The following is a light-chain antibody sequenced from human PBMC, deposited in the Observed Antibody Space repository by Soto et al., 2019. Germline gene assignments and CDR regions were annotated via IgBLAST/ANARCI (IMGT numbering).Light chain of an antibody. V-gene: IGKV3-20*01. Sequence: PGDRATLSCRASQSVNSNYLAWYQRKPGQAPRLLIYGASNRATDIPYRFSASGSGTDFTLTITRLEAEDFAVYYCQQYDSTPPTFGHGTKVEVK. CDR3: QQYDSTPPT. J-gene: IGKJ1*01. CDR1: QSVNSNY. CDR2: GAS.